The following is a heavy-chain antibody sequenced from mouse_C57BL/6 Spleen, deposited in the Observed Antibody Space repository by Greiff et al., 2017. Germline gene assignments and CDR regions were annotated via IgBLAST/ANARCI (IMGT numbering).Heavy chain of an antibody. V-gene: IGHV1-55*01. J-gene: IGHJ4*01. Sequence: QVQLQQPGAELVKPGASVKMSCKASGYTFTSYWITWVKQRPGQGLEWIGDIYPGSGSTKYNEKFKSKATLTVDKSSSTAYMQLSSLTSEDSAVYYCAREYYAMDYWGQGTSVTVSS. CDR1: GYTFTSYW. CDR2: IYPGSGST. CDR3: AREYYAMDY.